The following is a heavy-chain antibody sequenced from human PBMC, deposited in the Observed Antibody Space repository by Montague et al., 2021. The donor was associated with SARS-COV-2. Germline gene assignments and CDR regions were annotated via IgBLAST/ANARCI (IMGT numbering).Heavy chain of an antibody. J-gene: IGHJ4*02. V-gene: IGHV3-48*02. CDR2: FGSTGTI. D-gene: IGHD6-19*01. CDR3: VGGVRGSGWDY. Sequence: SLRLSFAASGFTFSSFSMNWVRQAPGKGLEWVAYFGSTGTIKYADSVKGRFTISRDNAENSGYLQMSSLRDEDMAVYYCVGGVRGSGWDYWGQGTLVTVSS. CDR1: GFTFSSFS.